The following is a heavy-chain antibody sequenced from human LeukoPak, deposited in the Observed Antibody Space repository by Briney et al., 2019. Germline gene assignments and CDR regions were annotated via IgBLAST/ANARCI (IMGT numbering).Heavy chain of an antibody. V-gene: IGHV3-66*02. CDR2: IYSGGST. CDR3: ARGVYSSGYYYYYYMDV. Sequence: PGGSLRLSCAASGLTFSNYWMSWVRQAPGKGLEWVSVIYSGGSTYYADSVKGRFTISRDNSKNTLYLQMNSLRAEDTAVYYCARGVYSSGYYYYYYMDVWGKGTTVTVSS. CDR1: GLTFSNYW. D-gene: IGHD3-22*01. J-gene: IGHJ6*03.